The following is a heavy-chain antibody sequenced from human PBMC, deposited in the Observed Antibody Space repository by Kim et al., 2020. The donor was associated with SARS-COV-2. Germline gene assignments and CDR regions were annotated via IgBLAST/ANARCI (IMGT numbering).Heavy chain of an antibody. V-gene: IGHV7-4-1*02. CDR2: NP. CDR3: ARVESGYGFDY. J-gene: IGHJ4*02. D-gene: IGHD5-18*01. Sequence: NPTYGKGFTGRFVFALDTSVSTAYLQISSLKAEDTAVYYCARVESGYGFDYWGQGTLVTVSS.